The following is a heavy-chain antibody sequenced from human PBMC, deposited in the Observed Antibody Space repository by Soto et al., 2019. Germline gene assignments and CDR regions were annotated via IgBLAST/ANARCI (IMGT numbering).Heavy chain of an antibody. Sequence: SETLSLTCTVSGGSISSYYWSWIRQPPGKGLEWIGYIYYSGSTNYNPSLKSRVTISVDTSKNQFSLKLSSVTAADTAVYYCARQYYDYIWAGAFDIWGQGTMVTVSS. CDR3: ARQYYDYIWAGAFDI. CDR1: GGSISSYY. D-gene: IGHD3-16*01. V-gene: IGHV4-59*08. CDR2: IYYSGST. J-gene: IGHJ3*02.